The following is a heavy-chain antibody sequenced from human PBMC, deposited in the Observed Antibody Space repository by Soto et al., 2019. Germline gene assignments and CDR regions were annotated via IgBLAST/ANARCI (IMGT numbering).Heavy chain of an antibody. D-gene: IGHD4-17*01. CDR1: GFTFSSYA. V-gene: IGHV3-23*01. J-gene: IGHJ4*02. Sequence: GGSLRLSCAASGFTFSSYAMSWVRQAPGKGLEWVTAISGSGGSTYYADSVKGRFTISRDNSKHRLYVVVNRRRAEDTDVYYCAKDKSPYGDYVAFDYWGQGTLVNVAS. CDR2: ISGSGGST. CDR3: AKDKSPYGDYVAFDY.